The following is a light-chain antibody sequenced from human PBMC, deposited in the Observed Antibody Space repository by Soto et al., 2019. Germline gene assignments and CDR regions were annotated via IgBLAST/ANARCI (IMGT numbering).Light chain of an antibody. CDR3: QQYVGSFWT. J-gene: IGKJ1*01. Sequence: EIVLTQSPGTLSLSPGERATLPARAVQSVNATFLVWYQQKPGQAPRVLIYGTSSRATGIPDRFSGSGSGTDFTLTISRLEPEDFAVYYCQQYVGSFWTFGQGTKVEIK. CDR2: GTS. CDR1: QSVNATF. V-gene: IGKV3-20*01.